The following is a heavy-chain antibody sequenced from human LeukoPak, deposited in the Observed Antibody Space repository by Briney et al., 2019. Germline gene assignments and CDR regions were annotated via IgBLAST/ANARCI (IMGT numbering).Heavy chain of an antibody. V-gene: IGHV4-39*07. D-gene: IGHD3-22*01. CDR3: AREGRTMIWV. Sequence: SETLSLTCTVSGGSIRSSYYYWGWIRQPPGKGLEWIGSIYDSGSTYYNPSPKSRVTISVDKSKNQFSLKLSSVTAADTAVYYCAREGRTMIWVWGQGTLVTVSS. J-gene: IGHJ4*02. CDR2: IYDSGST. CDR1: GGSIRSSYYY.